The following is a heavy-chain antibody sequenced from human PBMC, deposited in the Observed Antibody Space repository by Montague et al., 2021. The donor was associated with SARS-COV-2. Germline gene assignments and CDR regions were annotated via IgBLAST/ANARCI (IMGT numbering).Heavy chain of an antibody. D-gene: IGHD4-17*01. J-gene: IGHJ5*02. Sequence: SETLSLTCTVPGDSTSCPNCYWGWIRQAPGKGLDWIRTIYNSGTTYYNPSLKSRLTISIDTSKNQFSLKLTSVTAADTAVYYCARHRNYGDHSLDNWFHPWGQGTLVTVSS. CDR3: ARHRNYGDHSLDNWFHP. CDR2: IYNSGTT. V-gene: IGHV4-39*01. CDR1: GDSTSCPNCY.